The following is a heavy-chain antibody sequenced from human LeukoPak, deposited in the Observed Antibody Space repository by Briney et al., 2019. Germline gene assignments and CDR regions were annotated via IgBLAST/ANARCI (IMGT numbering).Heavy chain of an antibody. V-gene: IGHV3-23*01. CDR3: AKADYDSSGPHYFDY. CDR2: ISGSGGST. J-gene: IGHJ4*02. D-gene: IGHD3-22*01. Sequence: GGSLRLSCAASGFTFSSYAMSWVRQAPGKGLEWVSAISGSGGSTYYADSVKGRFTISRDNSKNTLYLQMNSLRAEDTAVYYCAKADYDSSGPHYFDYWGQGTLVTVSS. CDR1: GFTFSSYA.